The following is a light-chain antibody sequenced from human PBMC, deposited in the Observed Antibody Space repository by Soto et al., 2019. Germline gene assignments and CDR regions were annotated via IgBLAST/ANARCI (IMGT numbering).Light chain of an antibody. V-gene: IGKV3-20*01. CDR1: QSVSSSY. CDR2: AAS. CDR3: HQYGSSPLT. J-gene: IGKJ4*01. Sequence: EIVFTQSPGTLSLSPGDRATLSCRASQSVSSSYLAWYQQKPGQAPRLLIYAASSRATGIPDRFSGSGSGTDFTLTISRLEPEDFAVYYCHQYGSSPLTFGGGTKVDIK.